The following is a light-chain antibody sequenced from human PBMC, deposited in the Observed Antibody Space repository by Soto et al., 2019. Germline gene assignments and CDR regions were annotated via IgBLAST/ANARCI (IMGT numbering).Light chain of an antibody. CDR3: QQYGNSPIT. CDR1: HSISSSY. Sequence: EIVLTQSPGTLSFSPGERATLSCRASHSISSSYLAWFQQKPGQAPSLLIYGAFSRATGIPDRFSGSGSGTDFTLTISRLEPEDFAVYYCQQYGNSPITFGQGTRLEIK. V-gene: IGKV3-20*01. J-gene: IGKJ5*01. CDR2: GAF.